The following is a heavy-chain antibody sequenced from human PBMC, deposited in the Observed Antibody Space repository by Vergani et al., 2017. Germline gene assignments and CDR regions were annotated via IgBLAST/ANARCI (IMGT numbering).Heavy chain of an antibody. CDR1: GGSFSGYY. J-gene: IGHJ4*02. D-gene: IGHD5-12*01. CDR2: INHSGST. V-gene: IGHV4-34*01. CDR3: ARSQWLRGGYFDY. Sequence: QVQLQQWGAGLLKPSETLSLTCAVYGGSFSGYYWSWIRQPPGKGLEWIGEINHSGSTNYNPSLKSRVTISVDTSKNQFSLKLSSVTAAETAVYYCARSQWLRGGYFDYWGQGTLVTVSS.